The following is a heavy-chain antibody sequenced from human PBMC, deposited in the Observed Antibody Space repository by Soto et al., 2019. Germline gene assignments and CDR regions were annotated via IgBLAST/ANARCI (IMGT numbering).Heavy chain of an antibody. CDR2: FSLSGTT. D-gene: IGHD2-15*01. V-gene: IGHV4-4*07. Sequence: PSETLSLTCTVPGASITGSSYWSWIRQPAGKGLEWIGRFSLSGTTNYNPSLRGRVTMSADVSKNQFSLRLTSVTAADTALYYCARGMTPLGAPAWYYFDSWGQGTLVTVPQ. CDR3: ARGMTPLGAPAWYYFDS. CDR1: GASITGSSY. J-gene: IGHJ4*02.